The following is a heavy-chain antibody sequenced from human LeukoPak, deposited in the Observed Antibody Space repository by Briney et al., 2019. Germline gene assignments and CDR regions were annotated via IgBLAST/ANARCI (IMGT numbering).Heavy chain of an antibody. CDR2: IRNKANSYTT. Sequence: PGGSLRLYCAASGFTFGDHYMDWVRQAPGKGLEWVGRIRNKANSYTTEYAASVKGRFTISRDDSKNSLYLQMNSLKTEDTAVYYCARVRYYLDYWGQGTLVTVSS. CDR3: ARVRYYLDY. CDR1: GFTFGDHY. V-gene: IGHV3-72*01. J-gene: IGHJ4*02. D-gene: IGHD3-9*01.